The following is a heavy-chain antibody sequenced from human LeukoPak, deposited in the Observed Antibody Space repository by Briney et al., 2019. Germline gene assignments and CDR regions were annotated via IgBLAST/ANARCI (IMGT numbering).Heavy chain of an antibody. V-gene: IGHV1-46*01. CDR3: ARTPTISYDSSGSFDY. J-gene: IGHJ4*02. CDR1: GYTFTSYY. D-gene: IGHD3-22*01. CDR2: INPSGGST. Sequence: ASVKVSYKASGYTFTSYYMHWVRQAPGQGLEWMGIINPSGGSTSYAQKFQGRVTMTRDTSTNTVYMELSSLRSEDTAVYYCARTPTISYDSSGSFDYWGQGTLVTVSS.